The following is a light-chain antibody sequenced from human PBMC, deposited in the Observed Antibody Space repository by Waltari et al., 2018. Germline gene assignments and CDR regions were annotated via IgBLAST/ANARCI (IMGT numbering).Light chain of an antibody. CDR1: QSAKTS. J-gene: IGKJ1*01. CDR2: RAS. Sequence: EVVMTQSPATLSGSPGERASLSCRASQSAKTSLAWYQQTPGQAPRLLIYRASNRAAGVPDRFSGSGSGTEFTLTISSLQSEDSAIYYCQQYNIWPWTFGPGTNVDIK. V-gene: IGKV3D-15*01. CDR3: QQYNIWPWT.